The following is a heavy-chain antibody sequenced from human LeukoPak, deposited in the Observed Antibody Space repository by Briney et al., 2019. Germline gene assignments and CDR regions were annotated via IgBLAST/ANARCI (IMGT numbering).Heavy chain of an antibody. V-gene: IGHV3-48*04. CDR3: ARDDPYGYYYY. J-gene: IGHJ4*02. Sequence: GGSLRLSCAASGFTFSSYSMNWVRQAPGKGLEWGSYISSSSSTIYYADSVKGRFTISRDNAKNSLYLQMNSLRAEDTAVYYCARDDPYGYYYYWGQGTLVTVSS. D-gene: IGHD2-2*03. CDR1: GFTFSSYS. CDR2: ISSSSSTI.